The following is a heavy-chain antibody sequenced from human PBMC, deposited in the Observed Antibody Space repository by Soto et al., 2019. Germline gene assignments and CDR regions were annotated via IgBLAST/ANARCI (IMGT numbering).Heavy chain of an antibody. J-gene: IGHJ6*02. CDR1: GYTFTSYG. Sequence: QVQLVQSGAEVRKAGASVKVSCKASGYTFTSYGISWVRQAPGQGLEWMGWISAYNGNTNYAQKLQGRVTMTTDTSTSTAYMELSSLRSDDTAVYYCARDGALGENYSYYGMDVWGQGTTVTVSS. CDR3: ARDGALGENYSYYGMDV. CDR2: ISAYNGNT. D-gene: IGHD3-16*01. V-gene: IGHV1-18*01.